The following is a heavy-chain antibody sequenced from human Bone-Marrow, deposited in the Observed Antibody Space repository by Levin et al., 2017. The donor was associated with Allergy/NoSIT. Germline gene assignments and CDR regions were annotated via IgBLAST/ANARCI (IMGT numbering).Heavy chain of an antibody. V-gene: IGHV1-8*01. CDR1: GYTFTSYD. D-gene: IGHD5-12*01. Sequence: ASVKVSCTASGYTFTSYDINWVRQATGQGLEWMGWMNPGRGNTGFAQKFQGRVTMTRNTSISTAYMELTSLRAEDTAVYYCARGGVSGAYDSSRINSWGQGTLVTVSS. CDR3: ARGGVSGAYDSSRINS. J-gene: IGHJ4*02. CDR2: MNPGRGNT.